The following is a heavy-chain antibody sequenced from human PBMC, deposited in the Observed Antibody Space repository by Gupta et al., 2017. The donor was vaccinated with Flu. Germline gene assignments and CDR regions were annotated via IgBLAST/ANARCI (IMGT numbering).Heavy chain of an antibody. CDR3: ARVSFGITGTTLNAFDI. D-gene: IGHD1-7*01. CDR2: ISSSSSTI. V-gene: IGHV3-48*02. CDR1: GFTFSSYS. Sequence: EVQLVESGGGWVQPGGSLRLSCAASGFTFSSYSMNWVRQAPGKGLEWVSYISSSSSTIYYADSVKGRFTISRDNAKNSLYLQMNSLRDEDTAVYYCARVSFGITGTTLNAFDIWGQGTMVTVSS. J-gene: IGHJ3*02.